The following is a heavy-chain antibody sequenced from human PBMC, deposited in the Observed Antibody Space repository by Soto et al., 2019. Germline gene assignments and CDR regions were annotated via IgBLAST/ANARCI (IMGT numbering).Heavy chain of an antibody. J-gene: IGHJ3*02. V-gene: IGHV1-18*01. D-gene: IGHD1-26*01. CDR2: ISTYNGNT. CDR3: ARDQEKWELPPGDWPFDI. CDR1: GYSFTSYG. Sequence: ASVKVSCKTSGYSFTSYGISWVRQAPGQGLEWMGWISTYNGNTNFAQKLQGRVTMTTDTSTSTAYMELRSLRSDDTAVYYCARDQEKWELPPGDWPFDIWGQGTMVTVSS.